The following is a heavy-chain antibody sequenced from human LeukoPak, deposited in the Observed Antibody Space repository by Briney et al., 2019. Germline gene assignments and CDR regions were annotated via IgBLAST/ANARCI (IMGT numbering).Heavy chain of an antibody. CDR3: ARDLRYHNRNPTVTSPIFGY. V-gene: IGHV1-18*01. J-gene: IGHJ4*02. CDR2: INAYNGNT. CDR1: GYTFPSYG. Sequence: ASVKVSCKASGYTFPSYGISWVRQAPGQGLEWMGWINAYNGNTNYAQKLQGRVTTTTDTSTSTAYMELRSLRSDDTAVYYCARDLRYHNRNPTVTSPIFGYWGQGTLVTVSS. D-gene: IGHD1-14*01.